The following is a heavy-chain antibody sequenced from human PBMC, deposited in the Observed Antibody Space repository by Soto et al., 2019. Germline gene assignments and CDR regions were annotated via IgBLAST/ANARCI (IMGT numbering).Heavy chain of an antibody. CDR3: ARVFPSWGPGSYGYYYYGMDV. CDR2: IYPGDSDT. V-gene: IGHV5-51*01. J-gene: IGHJ6*02. D-gene: IGHD7-27*01. Sequence: GESLKISCKGSGYSFTSYWIGWVRQMPGKGLEWMGIIYPGDSDTRYSPSFQGQVTISADKSISTAYLQWSSLKASDTAMYYCARVFPSWGPGSYGYYYYGMDVWGQGTTVTVSS. CDR1: GYSFTSYW.